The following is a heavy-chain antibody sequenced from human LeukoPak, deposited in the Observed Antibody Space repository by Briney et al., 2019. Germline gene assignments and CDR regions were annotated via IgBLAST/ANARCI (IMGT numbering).Heavy chain of an antibody. CDR1: GGSISSSSYY. Sequence: SETLSLTCTVSGGSISSSSYYWDWIRQPPGKGLEWIGSIYYSGSTYYNPSLKSRVTISVDTSKNQFSLKLSSVTAADTAVYYCARQLKYSGSPLDCWGQGTLVTVSS. J-gene: IGHJ4*02. V-gene: IGHV4-39*01. CDR2: IYYSGST. CDR3: ARQLKYSGSPLDC. D-gene: IGHD1-26*01.